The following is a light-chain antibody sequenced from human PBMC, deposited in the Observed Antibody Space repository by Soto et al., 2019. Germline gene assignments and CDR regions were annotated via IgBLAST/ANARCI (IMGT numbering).Light chain of an antibody. Sequence: IQLTQSPSSLSASVGDRVTISCRASQGNNTFVAWYQQKSGKAPKRLIFAASTLQSGVPSRFSGSGSGTDFTLNFSSLQPEDFATYYCQQLTDRRFSFGQGTKVDIK. CDR3: QQLTDRRFS. CDR1: QGNNTF. J-gene: IGKJ2*01. CDR2: AAS. V-gene: IGKV1-9*01.